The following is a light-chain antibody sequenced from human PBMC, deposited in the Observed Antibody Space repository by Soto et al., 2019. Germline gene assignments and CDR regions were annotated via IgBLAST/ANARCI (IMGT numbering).Light chain of an antibody. V-gene: IGKV1-9*01. CDR1: QGISSY. Sequence: DIQLTQSPSFLSASVGDRVTITCRASQGISSYLAWYQQKPGKAPKLLIYAASTLQSGVPSRFSGSGSGTEFILTISSLQPEDFATYYCQQLNSYHSPPFGPGTKVDIK. CDR2: AAS. CDR3: QQLNSYHSPP. J-gene: IGKJ3*01.